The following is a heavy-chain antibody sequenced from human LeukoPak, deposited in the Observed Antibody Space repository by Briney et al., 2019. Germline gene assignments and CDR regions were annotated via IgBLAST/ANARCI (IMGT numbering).Heavy chain of an antibody. Sequence: GASVKVSCKASGYTFTDHYLHWVRQAPGQGLEWMGWINPNSGVTNSAQKFQGRVTMTRDTSISTAYMELSSLGSDGTAVYYCVRPRSGRFPNYALDVWGQGTTVTVSS. CDR3: VRPRSGRFPNYALDV. CDR1: GYTFTDHY. D-gene: IGHD1-26*01. J-gene: IGHJ6*02. CDR2: INPNSGVT. V-gene: IGHV1-2*02.